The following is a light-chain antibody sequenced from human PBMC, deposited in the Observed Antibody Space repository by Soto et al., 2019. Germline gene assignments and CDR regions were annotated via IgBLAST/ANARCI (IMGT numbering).Light chain of an antibody. Sequence: DVQMTQSPSSLSASVGDTVTITCRASQGIAFYLAWFQQRPGKAPNLLISAASNLQSGVPSRFSGSGSGTDFTLTSSSLQPEDVATYYCQKYDTAPFTFGPGTRVEVK. J-gene: IGKJ3*01. CDR1: QGIAFY. V-gene: IGKV1-27*01. CDR3: QKYDTAPFT. CDR2: AAS.